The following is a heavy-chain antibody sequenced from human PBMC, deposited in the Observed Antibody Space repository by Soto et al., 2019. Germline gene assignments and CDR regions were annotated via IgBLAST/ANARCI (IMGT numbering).Heavy chain of an antibody. D-gene: IGHD5-18*01. CDR3: ARLGEQLRILHGYYYHGMDV. V-gene: IGHV1-69*12. Sequence: QVQLVQSGAEVKKPGSSVKVSCKASGGTFSSYAISWVRQAPGQGLEWMGGIIPIFGTANYAQKFQGRVNITGEETTSTAYLELNSLRSEDTAVYYCARLGEQLRILHGYYYHGMDVWGQGTTVTVSS. CDR1: GGTFSSYA. CDR2: IIPIFGTA. J-gene: IGHJ6*02.